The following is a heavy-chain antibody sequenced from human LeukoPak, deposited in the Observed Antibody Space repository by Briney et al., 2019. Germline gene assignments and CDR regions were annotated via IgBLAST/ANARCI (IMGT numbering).Heavy chain of an antibody. V-gene: IGHV1-69*01. CDR3: TVPPSGYYWGFDY. CDR2: ITPMFGTA. D-gene: IGHD5-12*01. CDR1: GGSLTTYA. Sequence: SVKVSCKVSGGSLTTYAISWVRQAPGQGLVWMGVITPMFGTANYAQKFQGRVTMTADESTNTVYVEMTSLRSEDTAVYYCTVPPSGYYWGFDYWGQGSLVTVSS. J-gene: IGHJ4*02.